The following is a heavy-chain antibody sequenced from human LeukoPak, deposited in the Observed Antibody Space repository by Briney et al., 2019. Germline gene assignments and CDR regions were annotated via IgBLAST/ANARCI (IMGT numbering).Heavy chain of an antibody. CDR3: ARELPITMIGRV. Sequence: GGSLRLSCAASGFSFSNYWMHWVRQAPGKGLVCVARIKSDGSSTSYADSVRGRFTISRDNAKNSLYLQMNSLRAEDTAVYYCARELPITMIGRVWGQGTLVTVSS. D-gene: IGHD3-22*01. CDR2: IKSDGSST. CDR1: GFSFSNYW. V-gene: IGHV3-74*01. J-gene: IGHJ4*02.